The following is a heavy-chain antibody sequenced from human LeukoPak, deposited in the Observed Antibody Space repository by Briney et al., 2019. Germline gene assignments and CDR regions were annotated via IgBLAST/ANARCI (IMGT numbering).Heavy chain of an antibody. V-gene: IGHV4-31*03. J-gene: IGHJ3*02. CDR2: IYYSGST. CDR3: AREDSSGYPGDAFDI. CDR1: GGSISSGGYY. Sequence: SQTLSLTCTVSGGSISSGGYYWSWIRQHPGKGLEWIGYIYYSGSTYYNPSLKSRVTISVDTSKNQFSLKLSSVTAADTAVYYCAREDSSGYPGDAFDIWGQGTMVTVSS. D-gene: IGHD3-22*01.